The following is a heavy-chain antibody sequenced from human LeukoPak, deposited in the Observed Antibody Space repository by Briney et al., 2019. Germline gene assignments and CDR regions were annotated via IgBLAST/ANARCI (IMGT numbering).Heavy chain of an antibody. CDR2: FYHGGST. V-gene: IGHV4-38-2*02. J-gene: IGHJ4*02. CDR1: GYSISTGYY. Sequence: MSSETLSLTCTVSGYSISTGYYWDWIRQPPGKGLEWIGTFYHGGSTYYNPSLKSRVTISVDTSKNQFSLKLSSVTAADTAVYYCARLWSGELGIDYWGQGTLVTVSS. CDR3: ARLWSGELGIDY. D-gene: IGHD3-10*01.